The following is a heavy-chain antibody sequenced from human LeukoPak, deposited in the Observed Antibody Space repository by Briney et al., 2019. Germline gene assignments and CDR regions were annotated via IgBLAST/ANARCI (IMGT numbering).Heavy chain of an antibody. V-gene: IGHV1-46*01. CDR1: GYTFTSYY. Sequence: ASVKVSCKASGYTFTSYYMHWVRQAPGQGLEWMGIINPSGGSTSYAQKFQGRVTMTTDTSTSTAYMELRSLRSDDTAVYYCAREDYYDSSGYYYGSFDYWGQGTLVTVSS. D-gene: IGHD3-22*01. J-gene: IGHJ4*02. CDR2: INPSGGST. CDR3: AREDYYDSSGYYYGSFDY.